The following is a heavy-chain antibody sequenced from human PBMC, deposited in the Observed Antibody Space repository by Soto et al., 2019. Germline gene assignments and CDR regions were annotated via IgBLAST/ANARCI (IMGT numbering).Heavy chain of an antibody. V-gene: IGHV4-34*01. CDR2: INHSGST. CDR1: GGSFSPYF. CDR3: ARLASGWQYYYFDV. J-gene: IGHJ2*01. D-gene: IGHD6-19*01. Sequence: SETLSLTCAVYGGSFSPYFWSWIRQPPGKGLEWIGEINHSGSTNYNPSLTRRATLSVDTSKNQVSLKLTSVTAADTAVYYCARLASGWQYYYFDVSGRGTPVTVSS.